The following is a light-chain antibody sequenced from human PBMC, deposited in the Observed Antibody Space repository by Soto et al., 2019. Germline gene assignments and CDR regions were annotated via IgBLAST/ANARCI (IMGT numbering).Light chain of an antibody. CDR3: MQALQTPS. CDR2: LGS. J-gene: IGKJ2*01. CDR1: QSLLHRNGKNY. V-gene: IGKV2-28*01. Sequence: DVVMPQSPLSLPVTPGEPASISCRSSQSLLHRNGKNYLEWYLQKPGQSPQLLIYLGSNRASGVPDRFSGSESGTDFTLKISRVEAEDVGVYYCMQALQTPSFGQGTKLEIK.